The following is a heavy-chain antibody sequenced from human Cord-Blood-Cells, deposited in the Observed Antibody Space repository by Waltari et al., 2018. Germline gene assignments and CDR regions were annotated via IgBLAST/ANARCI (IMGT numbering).Heavy chain of an antibody. CDR1: GDSVSSNSAA. Sequence: QVKLQQSGPGLVKPSQTLSLTCAFSGDSVSSNSAAWNWIRQSPSRGIEWLGRTYYRSKWYNDYAVSVKSRITINPDTSKNQFSLQLNSVTPEDTAVYYCAQEQITIFWSGPQPAAFDIWGQGTMVTVSS. V-gene: IGHV6-1*01. CDR3: AQEQITIFWSGPQPAAFDI. D-gene: IGHD3-3*01. CDR2: TYYRSKWYN. J-gene: IGHJ3*02.